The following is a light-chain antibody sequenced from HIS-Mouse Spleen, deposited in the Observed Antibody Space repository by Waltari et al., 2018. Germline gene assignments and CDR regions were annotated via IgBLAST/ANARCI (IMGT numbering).Light chain of an antibody. Sequence: QSALTQPPSASGSPGQSVTISCTGTSSDVGGYNYVSWYQQHPGKAPKLMIYEVSKRPSGVPDRFSGSKSGNTASLTVSGLQAEDEAYYYCSSYAGSIVVFGGGTKLTVL. CDR2: EVS. CDR1: SSDVGGYNY. V-gene: IGLV2-8*01. CDR3: SSYAGSIVV. J-gene: IGLJ2*01.